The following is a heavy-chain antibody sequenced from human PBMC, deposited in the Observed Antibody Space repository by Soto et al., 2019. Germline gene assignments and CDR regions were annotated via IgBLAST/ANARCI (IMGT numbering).Heavy chain of an antibody. CDR1: GFIFSSYA. CDR3: AKGQKWELPFDY. CDR2: FSGTTSST. Sequence: GGSLRLSCAASGFIFSSYAMSWVRQAPGKGLEWVSAFSGTTSSTYYAASVKGRFTISRDNSKNTLYLQMNSLKAEDTAVYYCAKGQKWELPFDYWGQRALVTVSS. J-gene: IGHJ4*02. D-gene: IGHD1-26*01. V-gene: IGHV3-23*01.